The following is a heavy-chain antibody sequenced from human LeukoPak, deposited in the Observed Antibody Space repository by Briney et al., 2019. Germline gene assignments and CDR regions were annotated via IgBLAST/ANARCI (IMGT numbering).Heavy chain of an antibody. CDR3: ARGRYSTSWAAIEF. CDR2: IYYSGRT. Sequence: SETLSLTCIVSAGAISSGDNYWVWIRQPPGKGLEWIGYIYYSGRTYYNPSLKSRVTISVDTSKNQFSLKLISVTASDMAVYSCARGRYSTSWAAIEFWGQGTMVTVSS. V-gene: IGHV4-30-4*02. D-gene: IGHD6-13*01. CDR1: AGAISSGDNY. J-gene: IGHJ3*01.